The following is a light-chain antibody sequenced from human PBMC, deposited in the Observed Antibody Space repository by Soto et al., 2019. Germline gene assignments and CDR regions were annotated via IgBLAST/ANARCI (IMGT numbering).Light chain of an antibody. Sequence: IVLTQSPATLSLSPGERATLSCRARQTVSGYLSWYQQRPGQAPRLVVYGASDRATGIPPRFSGSGSGTDFTLTISSLEPEEFAVDDCEQSYNWPWTFGQGSKVEF. CDR2: GAS. J-gene: IGKJ1*01. CDR1: QTVSGY. V-gene: IGKV3-11*01. CDR3: EQSYNWPWT.